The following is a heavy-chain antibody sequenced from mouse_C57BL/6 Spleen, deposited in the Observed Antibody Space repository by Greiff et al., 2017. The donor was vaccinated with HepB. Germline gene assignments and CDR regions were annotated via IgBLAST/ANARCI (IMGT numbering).Heavy chain of an antibody. D-gene: IGHD1-1*01. J-gene: IGHJ2*01. CDR2: IDPETGGT. CDR3: TRSYGSSCADY. Sequence: VQLQQSGAELVRPGASVTLSCKASGYTFTDYELHWVKQTPVHGLEWIGAIDPETGGTAYNQKFKGKAILPADKSSSTADMELRSLTSEDSAVNYCTRSYGSSCADYWGQGTTLTVSS. CDR1: GYTFTDYE. V-gene: IGHV1-15*01.